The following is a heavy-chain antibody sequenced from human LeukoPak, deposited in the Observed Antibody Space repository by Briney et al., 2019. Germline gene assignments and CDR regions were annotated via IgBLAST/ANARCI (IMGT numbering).Heavy chain of an antibody. CDR3: AKVPTPFYYYYGMDV. V-gene: IGHV1-2*02. CDR2: INPNSGGT. CDR1: GGTFSSYA. Sequence: ASVKVSCKASGGTFSSYAISWVRQAPGQGLEWMGWINPNSGGTNYAQKFQGRVTMTRDTSISTAYMELSRLRSDDTAVYYCAKVPTPFYYYYGMDVWGQGTTVTVSS. J-gene: IGHJ6*02.